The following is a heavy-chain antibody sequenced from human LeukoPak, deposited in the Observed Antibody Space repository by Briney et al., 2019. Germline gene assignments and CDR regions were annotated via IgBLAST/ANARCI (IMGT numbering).Heavy chain of an antibody. V-gene: IGHV5-51*01. J-gene: IGHJ4*02. CDR3: ARLSQSAGQVSDY. Sequence: GESLKISCKGSGYSFTSSWIGWVRQMPGKGLGWMGIIYAGDSDTRYIPSFQGQVTISVDKSISTAYLQWSSLKASDTAMYYCARLSQSAGQVSDYWGQGTLVTVSS. CDR2: IYAGDSDT. D-gene: IGHD6-13*01. CDR1: GYSFTSSW.